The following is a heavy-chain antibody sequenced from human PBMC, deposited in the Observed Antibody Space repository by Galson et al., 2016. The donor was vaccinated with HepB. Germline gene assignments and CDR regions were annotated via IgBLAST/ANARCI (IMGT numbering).Heavy chain of an antibody. CDR2: ISGSGGSP. Sequence: SLRLSCAASGFTFSYSAMSWVRQAPGKGLEWVSAISGSGGSPYYADSVKGRFTISRDNFKNTVFLQMNTLRPDDTAIYYRAKEGGTYPDYYASWGQGTLGTVSS. J-gene: IGHJ4*02. CDR3: AKEGGTYPDYYAS. CDR1: GFTFSYSA. D-gene: IGHD1-26*01. V-gene: IGHV3-23*01.